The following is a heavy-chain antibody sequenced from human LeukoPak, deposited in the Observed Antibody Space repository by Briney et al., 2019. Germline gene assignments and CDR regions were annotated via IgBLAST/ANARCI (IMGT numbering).Heavy chain of an antibody. D-gene: IGHD3-10*01. CDR3: ARPTLQTLGA. Sequence: ASVKVSCKASGFSVTTYYIHWVRQTPGQGLAWMGWINPNSGGTNYAQKFQGRVTMTRDTSVSTAYMEVSSLRPDDTAVYYCARPTLQTLGAWGQGTLVTVSS. V-gene: IGHV1-2*02. CDR2: INPNSGGT. J-gene: IGHJ5*02. CDR1: GFSVTTYY.